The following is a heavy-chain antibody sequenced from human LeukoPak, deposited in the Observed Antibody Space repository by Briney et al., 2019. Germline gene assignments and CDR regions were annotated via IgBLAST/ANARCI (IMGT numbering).Heavy chain of an antibody. CDR1: GFTFSDYS. CDR3: SKTSLSDSSGHYYYMDV. J-gene: IGHJ6*03. V-gene: IGHV3-30*02. CDR2: IRIGGSRQ. D-gene: IGHD3-3*01. Sequence: GGSLRLSCTASGFTFSDYSMNWVRQAPGKGLEWVAFIRIGGSRQYYPDSMKGRFTISRDNSKNTVYLQIYSLTPDDTAVYFCSKTSLSDSSGHYYYMDVWGKGTTVTISS.